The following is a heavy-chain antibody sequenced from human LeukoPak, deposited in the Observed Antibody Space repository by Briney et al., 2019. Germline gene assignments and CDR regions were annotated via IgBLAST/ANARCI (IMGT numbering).Heavy chain of an antibody. CDR1: GFTFSSYG. Sequence: GGSLRLSCAASGFTFSSYGMHWVRQAPGKGLEWVAVISYDESKKYYADSVKGRFTISRDNAKSTVHLQMNSLRADDTAVYYCARGGYGAHMGWGQGTLVTVSS. V-gene: IGHV3-30*03. CDR2: ISYDESKK. CDR3: ARGGYGAHMG. D-gene: IGHD5-18*01. J-gene: IGHJ4*02.